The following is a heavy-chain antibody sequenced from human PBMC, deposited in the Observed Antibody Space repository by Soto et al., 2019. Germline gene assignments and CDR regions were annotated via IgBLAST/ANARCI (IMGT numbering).Heavy chain of an antibody. Sequence: GSLRLSCAASGXTFSTYNMNWVRQAPGRGLEWVSYISSSGSTIYYADSVNVLFTISRDNAKNSLYLQMNSMRTEDTAVYYCARERVGAARYYFDYWGQGALVTVSS. D-gene: IGHD1-26*01. J-gene: IGHJ4*02. CDR2: ISSSGSTI. CDR1: GXTFSTYN. V-gene: IGHV3-48*03. CDR3: ARERVGAARYYFDY.